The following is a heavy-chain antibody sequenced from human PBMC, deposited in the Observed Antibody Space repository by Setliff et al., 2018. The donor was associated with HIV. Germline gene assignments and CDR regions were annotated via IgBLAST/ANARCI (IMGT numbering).Heavy chain of an antibody. J-gene: IGHJ3*02. CDR1: GYTFTGYY. V-gene: IGHV1-2*02. CDR3: ATHTYYYDSSGYYFDAFDI. D-gene: IGHD3-22*01. CDR2: INPNRGGT. Sequence: ASVKVSCKASGYTFTGYYMHWVRQAPGQGLEWMGWINPNRGGTNYAQKFQGRVTMTRDTSISTAYMELSRLRSDDTAVYYCATHTYYYDSSGYYFDAFDIWGQGTMVTVSS.